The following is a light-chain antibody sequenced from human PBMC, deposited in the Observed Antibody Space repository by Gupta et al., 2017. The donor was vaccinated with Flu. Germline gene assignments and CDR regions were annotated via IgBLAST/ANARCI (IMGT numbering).Light chain of an antibody. V-gene: IGKV3-11*01. CDR1: QSVGSY. J-gene: IGKJ4*01. CDR3: QQRSNWPPSLT. CDR2: DAS. Sequence: TLSLSPGESATLSGRASQSVGSYLAWYQQRPGQAPTLLIFDASNRAADIPARFSGSGSGTDFTLTISGLEPEDVAVYYCQQRSNWPPSLTFGGGTKVETK.